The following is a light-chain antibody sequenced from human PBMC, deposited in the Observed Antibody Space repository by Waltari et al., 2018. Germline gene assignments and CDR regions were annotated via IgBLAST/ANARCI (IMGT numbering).Light chain of an antibody. CDR2: HAS. CDR3: QHYESLPVT. Sequence: EIVLTQSPGTLSLSPGERATLSCRASQSLRIYLAWYQQKPGQAPRLLIYHASTRATGIPDRFSGSVSGTDFSLTISRLEPEDFAVYYCQHYESLPVTFGQGTKVESK. V-gene: IGKV3-20*01. CDR1: QSLRIY. J-gene: IGKJ1*01.